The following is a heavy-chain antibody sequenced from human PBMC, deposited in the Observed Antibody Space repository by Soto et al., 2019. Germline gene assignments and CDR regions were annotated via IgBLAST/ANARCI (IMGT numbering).Heavy chain of an antibody. V-gene: IGHV3-21*01. J-gene: IGHJ5*02. CDR2: ISSSSSYI. Sequence: EVQLVESGGGLVKPGGSLRLSCAASGFTFSSYSMNWVRQAPGKGLEWVSSISSSSSYIYYADSVKGRFTISRDNAKNSLYLQMNSLRAEDTAVYYCARDVGYCGGDCYDYNWFDPWGQGTLVTVSS. CDR3: ARDVGYCGGDCYDYNWFDP. CDR1: GFTFSSYS. D-gene: IGHD2-21*02.